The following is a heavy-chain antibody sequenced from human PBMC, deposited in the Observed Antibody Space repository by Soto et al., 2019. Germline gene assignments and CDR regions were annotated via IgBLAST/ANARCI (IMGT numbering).Heavy chain of an antibody. Sequence: PSETLTLTCTVSGGSISSSSYSWSWIRQPPGKGLEWIGYIYHSGSTYYNPSLKSRVTISVDRSKNQFSLKLSSVTAADTAVYYCARNMITFGGVILVFGRRSTFDIWGQGTMVTVSS. CDR2: IYHSGST. V-gene: IGHV4-30-2*01. CDR1: GGSISSSSYS. CDR3: ARNMITFGGVILVFGRRSTFDI. D-gene: IGHD3-16*01. J-gene: IGHJ3*02.